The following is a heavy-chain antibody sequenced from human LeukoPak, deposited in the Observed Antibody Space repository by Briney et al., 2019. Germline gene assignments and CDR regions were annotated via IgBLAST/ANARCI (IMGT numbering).Heavy chain of an antibody. Sequence: ASVKVSCKASGYTFTSYDIHWVRQATGQGLAWMGWMNPNSGNTGYAQKFQGRVTMTRNTSISTAYMELSSLRSEDTAVYYCARGATMVRGVIPNWFDPWGQGTLVTVSS. CDR3: ARGATMVRGVIPNWFDP. J-gene: IGHJ5*02. V-gene: IGHV1-8*01. D-gene: IGHD3-10*01. CDR2: MNPNSGNT. CDR1: GYTFTSYD.